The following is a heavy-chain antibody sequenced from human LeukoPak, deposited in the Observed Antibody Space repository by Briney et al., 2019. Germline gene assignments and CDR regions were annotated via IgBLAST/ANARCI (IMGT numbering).Heavy chain of an antibody. CDR3: ARQGRDYVWGSYRSYFDY. Sequence: GESLKISCKGSGYTFTSYWIGWVRQMPGKGLEWMGIIYPGDSDTRYSPSFEGQVTIPADKSISTAYLQWTSLKASDTAMYYCARQGRDYVWGSYRSYFDYWGQGTLVTVSS. V-gene: IGHV5-51*01. CDR2: IYPGDSDT. J-gene: IGHJ4*02. CDR1: GYTFTSYW. D-gene: IGHD3-16*02.